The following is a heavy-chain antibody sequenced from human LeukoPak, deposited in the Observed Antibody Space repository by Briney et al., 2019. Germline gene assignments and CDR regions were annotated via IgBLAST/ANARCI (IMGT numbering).Heavy chain of an antibody. CDR1: GGSISSGAYY. Sequence: SETLSLTCTVSGGSISSGAYYWSWIRQPPGGGLEWIGYISHSGSTYYNPSLQSRVTISADRSRKQFSLNLNSVTAADTAMYYCASDPYCSSTSCPLAWWGQGTLVTVSS. V-gene: IGHV4-30-2*01. D-gene: IGHD2-2*01. CDR3: ASDPYCSSTSCPLAW. J-gene: IGHJ1*01. CDR2: ISHSGST.